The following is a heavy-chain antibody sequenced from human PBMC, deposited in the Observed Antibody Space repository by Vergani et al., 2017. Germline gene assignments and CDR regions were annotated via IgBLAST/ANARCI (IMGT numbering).Heavy chain of an antibody. CDR3: ARSRPYCTSGSCPAI. CDR2: INNDGHT. Sequence: QVQLQQWGAGVVKPSGTLSLTCAVFGESFSSFYWSWIRQPPGKGLEWIGEINNDGHTNYNPSLESRVTVSRDTAKNQFSLNLMSVTAADTAVYYCARSRPYCTSGSCPAIWGQGTLVTVSS. J-gene: IGHJ4*02. CDR1: GESFSSFY. V-gene: IGHV4-34*02. D-gene: IGHD2-15*01.